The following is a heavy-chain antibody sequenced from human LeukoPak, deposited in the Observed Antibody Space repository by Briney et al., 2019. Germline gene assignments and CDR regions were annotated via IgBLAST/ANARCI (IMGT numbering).Heavy chain of an antibody. CDR2: IYYSGST. D-gene: IGHD6-19*01. CDR3: ARGSSSCWFLGDV. Sequence: SSETLSLTCTVSGGSISSYYWNWIRQPPGKGLEWIGYIYYSGSTSYNPSLKSRVTISVDTSKNQFSLKLSSVTAAYAAVYHCARGSSSCWFLGDVWGKGTTVTVSS. CDR1: GGSISSYY. J-gene: IGHJ6*04. V-gene: IGHV4-59*01.